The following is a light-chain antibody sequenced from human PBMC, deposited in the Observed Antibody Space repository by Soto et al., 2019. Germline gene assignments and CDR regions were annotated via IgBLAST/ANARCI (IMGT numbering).Light chain of an antibody. J-gene: IGKJ1*01. Sequence: EIVLTQSPGTLSLSPGERATLSCRASQSVTSNYLAWYQQKPGQAPRLLIYGTSSRATRIPDRFSGSGSGTDFTLTNSRLEPEDFAVYYCQQYGTSPRTFGQGTKVEIK. V-gene: IGKV3-20*01. CDR2: GTS. CDR1: QSVTSNY. CDR3: QQYGTSPRT.